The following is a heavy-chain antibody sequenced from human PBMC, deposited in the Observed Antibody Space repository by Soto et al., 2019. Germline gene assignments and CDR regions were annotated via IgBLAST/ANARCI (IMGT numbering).Heavy chain of an antibody. D-gene: IGHD4-17*01. CDR1: NGSIDNTVFF. CDR3: ARHLSGDYPNANWFDP. CDR2: ISYSGKT. J-gene: IGHJ5*02. V-gene: IGHV4-31*03. Sequence: QVQLQESGPGLVRPSQTLSLTCTVSNGSIDNTVFFWNWIRQHPGRGLEWIGYISYSGKTFYKPSLQSRVSMSLDTSTNQFSLKLSSVTAADTAVYFCARHLSGDYPNANWFDPWGQGTLVTVSS.